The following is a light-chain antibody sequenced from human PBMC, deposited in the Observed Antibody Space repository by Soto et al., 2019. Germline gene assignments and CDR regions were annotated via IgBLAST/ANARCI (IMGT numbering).Light chain of an antibody. V-gene: IGKV1-12*01. CDR3: QQADSFPYI. J-gene: IGKJ2*01. CDR1: QGVSRW. Sequence: DIQMTQSPSAVSASVGDRVTITCRASQGVSRWLAWYQQRPGKAPRLLIHSASTLQGGVPLRFSGRGSGTEFTLTISTVQPEDAATYYCQQADSFPYIFGQGTHLEVK. CDR2: SAS.